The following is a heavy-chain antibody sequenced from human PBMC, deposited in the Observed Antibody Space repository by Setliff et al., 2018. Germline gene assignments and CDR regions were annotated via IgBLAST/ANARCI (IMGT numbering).Heavy chain of an antibody. Sequence: GESLKISCLASGFSFSNTKMSWIRQAPGKGLEWVGRIKSAADGGTIEYAAAVNGRYTVSRDDSKNTLFLQMNSLKTEDTALYYCTTDWSRGDSGNYLRLDYWGPGTLVTVPQ. CDR3: TTDWSRGDSGNYLRLDY. V-gene: IGHV3-15*01. D-gene: IGHD3-10*01. CDR2: IKSAADGGTI. CDR1: GFSFSNTK. J-gene: IGHJ4*02.